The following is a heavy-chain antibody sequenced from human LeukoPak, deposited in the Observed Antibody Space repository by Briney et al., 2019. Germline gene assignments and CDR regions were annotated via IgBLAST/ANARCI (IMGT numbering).Heavy chain of an antibody. D-gene: IGHD3-10*01. V-gene: IGHV3-23*01. CDR3: ARVTYGSGTYGAFDY. CDR2: ISGSGGST. J-gene: IGHJ4*02. CDR1: GFTFRSYG. Sequence: GGSLRLSCAASGFTFRSYGMSWVRQAPGKGLEWVSGISGSGGSTFCADSVKGRFTISRDNSKNTLYLQMNSLRAEDTAVYYCARVTYGSGTYGAFDYWGQGTLVTVSS.